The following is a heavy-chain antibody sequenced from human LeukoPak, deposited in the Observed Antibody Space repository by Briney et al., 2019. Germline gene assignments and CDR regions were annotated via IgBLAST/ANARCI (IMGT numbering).Heavy chain of an antibody. V-gene: IGHV3-9*01. CDR1: GFTFADHA. J-gene: IGHJ3*02. CDR3: AKDRSGATGAFDI. CDR2: ISWNSGSI. Sequence: QSGGSLRLSCVASGFTFADHAMHWVRQAPGKGLEWVSGISWNSGSIGYADSVKGRFTISRDNAKNSLYLQMNSLRAEDTALYYCAKDRSGATGAFDIWGQGTMVTVSS. D-gene: IGHD5-12*01.